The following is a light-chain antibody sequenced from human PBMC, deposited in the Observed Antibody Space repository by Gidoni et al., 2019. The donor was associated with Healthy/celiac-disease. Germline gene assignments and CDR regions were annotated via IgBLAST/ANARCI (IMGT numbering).Light chain of an antibody. V-gene: IGLV1-40*01. J-gene: IGLJ3*02. CDR2: GIS. Sequence: QSVLTQTPSVSGAPGQRVTISCTGSSSHIGAGYDVHWYQQLPGTAPKLLIYGISNRPSGVPDRFSGSKSGTSASLAITGLQAEDEADYYCQSYDSSLSGLVFGGGTKLTVL. CDR3: QSYDSSLSGLV. CDR1: SSHIGAGYD.